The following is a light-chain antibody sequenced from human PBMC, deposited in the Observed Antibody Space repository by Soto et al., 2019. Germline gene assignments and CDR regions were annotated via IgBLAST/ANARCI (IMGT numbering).Light chain of an antibody. V-gene: IGKV1-39*01. CDR3: QQTYSTPIT. Sequence: DLQMTQSPSSLSASVGDRVTIACRASQSISNYLKWYQQRPGKAPKLLIYAASSLQSGVPSRFSGSGSGTDFTLTISSLQPEDFVTYYCQQTYSTPITFGQGTRLEIK. CDR1: QSISNY. CDR2: AAS. J-gene: IGKJ5*01.